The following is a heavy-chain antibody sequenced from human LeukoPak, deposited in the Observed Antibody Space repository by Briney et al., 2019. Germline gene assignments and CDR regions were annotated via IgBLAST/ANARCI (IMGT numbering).Heavy chain of an antibody. CDR3: ATEEVAATPTLDY. J-gene: IGHJ4*02. Sequence: SETLSLTCTVSGGSISSSGYYWGWIRQPPGGGLEWIGLIYYSGSTYYNPSLKSRVTISVDTSKSQFSLELRSVTAADTAVYYCATEEVAATPTLDYWGQGTLVTVSS. CDR1: GGSISSSGYY. D-gene: IGHD2-15*01. CDR2: IYYSGST. V-gene: IGHV4-39*07.